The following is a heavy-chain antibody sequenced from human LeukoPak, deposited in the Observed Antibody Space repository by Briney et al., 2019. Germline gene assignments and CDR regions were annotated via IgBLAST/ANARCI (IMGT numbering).Heavy chain of an antibody. CDR2: ISYDGSNK. CDR1: GFTFSSYA. J-gene: IGHJ2*01. D-gene: IGHD6-19*01. CDR3: ARDRRIAVAGTNWYFDL. Sequence: GGSLRLSCAASGFTFSSYAMHWVRQAPGKGLEWVAVISYDGSNKYYADSVKGRFTISRDNSKNTLYLQMNSLRAEDTAVYYCARDRRIAVAGTNWYFDLWGRGTLVTVSS. V-gene: IGHV3-30-3*01.